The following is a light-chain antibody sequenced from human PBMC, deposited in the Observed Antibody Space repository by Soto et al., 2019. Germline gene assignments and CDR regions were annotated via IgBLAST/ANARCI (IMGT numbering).Light chain of an antibody. J-gene: IGLJ1*01. V-gene: IGLV2-14*01. Sequence: QSALTQPASVSGSPGQSITISCTGTSSDVGSYNYVSWYQQHPGKAPKLMICEVSNRPSGVSNRFSGSKPGNTASLTISGLQAEDEADYYCSSYTSSSTLVFGTGTKVTVL. CDR1: SSDVGSYNY. CDR2: EVS. CDR3: SSYTSSSTLV.